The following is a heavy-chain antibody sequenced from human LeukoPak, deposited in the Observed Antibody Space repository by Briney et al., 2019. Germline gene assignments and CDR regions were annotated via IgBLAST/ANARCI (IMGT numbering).Heavy chain of an antibody. CDR3: ARGDDFWSGPSFDY. CDR2: ISAYNGNT. Sequence: ASVKVSCKASGYTFTSYGISWVRQAPGQGVEGMGWISAYNGNTNYAQKLQGRITMTTETSTSTAYMELRSLRSDDTAVYYCARGDDFWSGPSFDYWGQGTLVTVSS. J-gene: IGHJ4*02. CDR1: GYTFTSYG. V-gene: IGHV1-18*01. D-gene: IGHD3-3*01.